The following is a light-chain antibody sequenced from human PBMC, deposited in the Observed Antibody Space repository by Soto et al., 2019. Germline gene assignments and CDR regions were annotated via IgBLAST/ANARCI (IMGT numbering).Light chain of an antibody. CDR3: QQTYSTPLT. CDR1: QSISTY. V-gene: IGKV1-39*01. Sequence: DIQMTQSPSSLSASVGDRVTITCRASQSISTYLSWYQQKPGKAPKLLIYAASSLRSGVPSRFSGSGSGTDFTLTITSLQPEDFATFSCQQTYSTPLTFGGGTKVEIK. J-gene: IGKJ4*01. CDR2: AAS.